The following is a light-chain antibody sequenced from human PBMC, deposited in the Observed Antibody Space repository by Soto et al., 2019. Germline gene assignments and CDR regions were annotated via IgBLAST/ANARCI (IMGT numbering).Light chain of an antibody. Sequence: EIVMTQSPATLSVSPGERATLSCRASQSVSSNLAWYQQKPGQAPRLLIYGASTRATGIPARFSGSGSGTEFTLTITYVQPEDFATYYCQQGYSIHALTFGGGTKVELK. CDR3: QQGYSIHALT. V-gene: IGKV3-15*01. J-gene: IGKJ4*01. CDR2: GAS. CDR1: QSVSSN.